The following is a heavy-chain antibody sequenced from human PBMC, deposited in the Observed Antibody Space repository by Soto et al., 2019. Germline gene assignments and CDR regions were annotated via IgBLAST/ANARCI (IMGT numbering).Heavy chain of an antibody. CDR1: GFTFSSYW. V-gene: IGHV3-74*01. D-gene: IGHD5-12*01. CDR3: LRGNSGYGNFDY. Sequence: GSLRLSCAASGFTFSSYWMHWVRQAPGKGLVWVSRIKGDGSETNYADSVKGRFTISRDNAKNTLYLQLNSLRAEDTAVYYCLRGNSGYGNFDYWGQGTRVTVSS. J-gene: IGHJ4*02. CDR2: IKGDGSET.